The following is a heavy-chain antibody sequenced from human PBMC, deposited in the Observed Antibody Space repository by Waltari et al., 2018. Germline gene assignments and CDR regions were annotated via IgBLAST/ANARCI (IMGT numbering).Heavy chain of an antibody. V-gene: IGHV3-48*04. D-gene: IGHD6-6*01. CDR3: ARDLSVPGRRYYYYFMDV. CDR2: ISGSSDTI. CDR1: GFTFRSYS. Sequence: EVQLEESGGGLAQPGGSLRLSCAASGFTFRSYSMNWVRQAPGKGLEGVSYISGSSDTIHYADSVKGRFTISRDNAKNSLYLQMNSLRAEDTAIYYCARDLSVPGRRYYYYFMDVWGKGTTVTVSS. J-gene: IGHJ6*03.